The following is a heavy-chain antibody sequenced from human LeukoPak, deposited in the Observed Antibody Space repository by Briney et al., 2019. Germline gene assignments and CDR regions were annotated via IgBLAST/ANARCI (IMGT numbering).Heavy chain of an antibody. V-gene: IGHV3-53*01. Sequence: GGSLRLSCAASGFTVSSNYMGWVRQAPGEGLEWVSIIYIGGSTFYPDSVKGRFTLSRDNSKNTLYLQMNSLRAEDTAVYYCARGGSYLSAFDIWGQGTMVTVSS. J-gene: IGHJ3*02. CDR1: GFTVSSNY. D-gene: IGHD1-26*01. CDR2: IYIGGST. CDR3: ARGGSYLSAFDI.